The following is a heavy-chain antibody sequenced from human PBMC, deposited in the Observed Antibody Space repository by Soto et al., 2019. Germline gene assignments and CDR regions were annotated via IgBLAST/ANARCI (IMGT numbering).Heavy chain of an antibody. Sequence: EVQLVESGGGLVKPGGSLRLSCAASGFTFSNAWMNWVRQAPGKGLEWVGRIKSKTDGGTTEYAAPLKGRFTISRDDSKNTLYLQMNSLKTEDTAVYYCTTDGNSGSYWLTFDYWGQGTLVTVSS. D-gene: IGHD1-26*01. V-gene: IGHV3-15*07. CDR2: IKSKTDGGTT. J-gene: IGHJ4*02. CDR3: TTDGNSGSYWLTFDY. CDR1: GFTFSNAW.